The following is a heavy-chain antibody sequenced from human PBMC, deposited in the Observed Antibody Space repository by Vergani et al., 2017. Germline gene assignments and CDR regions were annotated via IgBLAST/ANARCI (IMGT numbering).Heavy chain of an antibody. D-gene: IGHD3-22*01. CDR1: GDSISRSHYY. CDR3: ARTVGPSAIDDGYHV. V-gene: IGHV4-39*02. Sequence: QLQLQESGPGLVKPSETLSLSCRVSGDSISRSHYYWGFLRPPPGKGLELIGSISSSGSTYYNPTLKSRLAFSVDTSKNLFSLRLKSVTATDTGMYCCARTVGPSAIDDGYHVWGQGTMVTVS. CDR2: ISSSGST. J-gene: IGHJ3*01.